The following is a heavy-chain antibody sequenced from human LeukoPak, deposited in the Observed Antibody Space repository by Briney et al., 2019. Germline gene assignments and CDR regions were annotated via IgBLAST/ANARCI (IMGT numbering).Heavy chain of an antibody. Sequence: GGSLRLSCAASGFTFSSYGMHWVRQAPGKGLEWVAFIHYDGTNEYYADSVKGRFTISRDNFKNTLSLQMNGLRVEDTALCYCVNSGFDPWGQGTLVTVSS. V-gene: IGHV3-30*02. CDR1: GFTFSSYG. D-gene: IGHD3-10*01. J-gene: IGHJ5*02. CDR3: VNSGFDP. CDR2: IHYDGTNE.